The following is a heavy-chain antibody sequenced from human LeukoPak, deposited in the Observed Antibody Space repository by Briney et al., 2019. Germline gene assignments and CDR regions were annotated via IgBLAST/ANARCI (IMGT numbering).Heavy chain of an antibody. CDR3: ASQEYSSGWSKYDY. V-gene: IGHV4-59*08. D-gene: IGHD6-19*01. CDR1: GGSISNYY. J-gene: IGHJ4*02. Sequence: SETLSLTCTVSGGSISNYYWSWIRQPPGKGLEWIGYIYYTGDTNHNPSLKSRVTISIDTSKNQLSLTLHSVTAADTAVYYCASQEYSSGWSKYDYWGQGTLVTVSS. CDR2: IYYTGDT.